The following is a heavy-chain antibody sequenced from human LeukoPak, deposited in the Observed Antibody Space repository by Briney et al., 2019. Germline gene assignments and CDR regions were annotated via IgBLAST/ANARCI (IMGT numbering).Heavy chain of an antibody. D-gene: IGHD2-21*02. Sequence: GGSLRLSCAASGFTFSDYYMSWISQARGKGLEWVSYISSSGSTIYYADSVKGRFTISRDNAKNSLYLQMNSLRAEDTAVYYCARDSSCAGDCPDDAFDIWGQGTMVTVSS. J-gene: IGHJ3*02. CDR2: ISSSGSTI. CDR3: ARDSSCAGDCPDDAFDI. CDR1: GFTFSDYY. V-gene: IGHV3-11*01.